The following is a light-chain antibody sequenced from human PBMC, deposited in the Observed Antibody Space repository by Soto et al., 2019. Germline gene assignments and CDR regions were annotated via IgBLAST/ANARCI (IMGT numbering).Light chain of an antibody. V-gene: IGKV3-11*01. CDR1: QSVGNS. Sequence: EIVLTQSPDTLSLSPGERATLSCKASQSVGNSFAWYQQKPGQAPRLLIYDVSKRATGIPARFSGSGSGTGFTLVISSLEPEDFAVYACQQRRAWPLPFGGGT. CDR2: DVS. J-gene: IGKJ4*01. CDR3: QQRRAWPLP.